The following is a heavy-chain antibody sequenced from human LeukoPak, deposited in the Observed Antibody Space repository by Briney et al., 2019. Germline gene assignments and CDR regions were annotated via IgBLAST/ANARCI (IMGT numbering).Heavy chain of an antibody. CDR1: GGSISSSSYY. CDR2: IYYSGST. J-gene: IGHJ6*02. V-gene: IGHV4-39*01. Sequence: SETLSLTCTVSGGSISSSSYYWGWIRQPPGKGLEWIGSIYYSGSTYYNPSLKNRVPISVDTSKNQFCLKLSSVTAADTAVYYCATSPAGCSGGSCYYYYYGMDVWGQGTTVTVSS. D-gene: IGHD2-15*01. CDR3: ATSPAGCSGGSCYYYYYGMDV.